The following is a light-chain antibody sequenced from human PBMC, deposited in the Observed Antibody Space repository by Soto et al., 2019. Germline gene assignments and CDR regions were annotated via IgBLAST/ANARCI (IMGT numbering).Light chain of an antibody. CDR1: SIDVGGYNY. CDR3: SSYTASSTLVV. Sequence: QSVLTQPASGSGSPGQSITISCTGTSIDVGGYNYVSWYQQHPGKAPKLMIYEVSNRPSGVSNRFSDSKSGNTASLTISGLQAEDEADYYCSSYTASSTLVVFGGGTKLTVL. CDR2: EVS. J-gene: IGLJ2*01. V-gene: IGLV2-14*01.